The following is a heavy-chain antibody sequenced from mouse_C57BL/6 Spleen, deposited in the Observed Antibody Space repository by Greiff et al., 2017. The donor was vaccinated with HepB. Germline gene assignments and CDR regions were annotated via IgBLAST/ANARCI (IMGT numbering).Heavy chain of an antibody. Sequence: VQLQESGPELVKPGASVKISCKASGYAFSSSWMNWVKQRPGKGLEWIGRIYPGDGDTNYNGKFKGKATLTADKSSSTAYMQLSSLTSEDSAVYFCARLDYGNPFAYWGQGTLVTVSA. J-gene: IGHJ3*01. CDR3: ARLDYGNPFAY. CDR2: IYPGDGDT. V-gene: IGHV1-82*01. D-gene: IGHD2-1*01. CDR1: GYAFSSSW.